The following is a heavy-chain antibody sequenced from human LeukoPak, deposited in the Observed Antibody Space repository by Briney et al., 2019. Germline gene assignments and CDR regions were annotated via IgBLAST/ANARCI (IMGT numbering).Heavy chain of an antibody. J-gene: IGHJ6*03. CDR3: ARGGGNLLPFFDPKYYYYMDV. V-gene: IGHV4-34*01. Sequence: SETLSLTCAVYGESSSGYYWSWIRQSPEKGLEWIAEVNHSGGTNCNPSLRSRLTVFLDTSKNQFSLKLRSVTAADTAVYYCARGGGNLLPFFDPKYYYYMDVWGKGTTVTVSS. D-gene: IGHD3-9*01. CDR1: GESSSGYY. CDR2: VNHSGGT.